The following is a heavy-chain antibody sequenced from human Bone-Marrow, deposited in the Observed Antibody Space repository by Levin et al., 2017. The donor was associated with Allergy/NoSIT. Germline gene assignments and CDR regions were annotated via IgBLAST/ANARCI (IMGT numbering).Heavy chain of an antibody. CDR2: SYTSGNI. CDR1: GVSITSGSYY. Sequence: LRLSCTVSGVSITSGSYYWSWIRQPAGKGLEWIGHSYTSGNITYKPSLKSRVTISLDTSKNQFSLKLRSVTAADTAVYYCARVLQYSYYYTDVWGKGTMVTVSS. J-gene: IGHJ6*03. CDR3: ARVLQYSYYYTDV. V-gene: IGHV4-61*09. D-gene: IGHD2-21*01.